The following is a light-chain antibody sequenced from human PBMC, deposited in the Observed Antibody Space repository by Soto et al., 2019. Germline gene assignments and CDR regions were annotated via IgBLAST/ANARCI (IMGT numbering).Light chain of an antibody. CDR2: GAS. Sequence: EIVMTQSPATMSVSPGEGATLSCRASQSVRTKLAWYQQKAGQAPRLLIYGASTRASGVSDRFSGSGSGTEYTLTISRLQSEDFAVYYCQQYETWPSITFGQGTRLEIK. CDR1: QSVRTK. J-gene: IGKJ5*01. CDR3: QQYETWPSIT. V-gene: IGKV3-15*01.